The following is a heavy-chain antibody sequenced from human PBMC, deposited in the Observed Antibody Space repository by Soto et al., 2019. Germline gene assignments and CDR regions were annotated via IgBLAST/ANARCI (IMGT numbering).Heavy chain of an antibody. Sequence: GGSLILSCAASGFTFISYWMHWVRQAPGKGLEWVAVIWSDGSNKIYADSVQGRFTISRDNYKNTLYLQMNSLRDEDTAVYYYATDRGAAPFDYWGQGTLVSVSS. J-gene: IGHJ4*02. V-gene: IGHV3-33*08. CDR1: GFTFISYW. CDR2: IWSDGSNK. CDR3: ATDRGAAPFDY. D-gene: IGHD3-10*01.